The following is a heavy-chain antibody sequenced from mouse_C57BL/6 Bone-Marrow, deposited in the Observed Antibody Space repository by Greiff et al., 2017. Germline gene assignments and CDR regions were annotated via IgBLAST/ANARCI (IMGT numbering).Heavy chain of an antibody. J-gene: IGHJ2*01. CDR1: GYTFTDYY. V-gene: IGHV1-77*01. D-gene: IGHD1-1*01. CDR2: LGPGSGST. CDR3: ARSYYYGSSYFDY. Sequence: QVQLQQSGAELVKPGASVKISCKASGYTFTDYYINWVKQRPGQGLEWIGKLGPGSGSTYYNEKFKGKATLAADKSSSTAYMQLSSLTSEDSAVYFCARSYYYGSSYFDYWGQGTTLTVSS.